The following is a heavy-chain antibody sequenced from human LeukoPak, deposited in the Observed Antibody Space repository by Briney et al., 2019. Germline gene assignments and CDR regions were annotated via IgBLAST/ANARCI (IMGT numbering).Heavy chain of an antibody. D-gene: IGHD2-21*02. J-gene: IGHJ4*02. CDR1: GGSFSGYY. V-gene: IGHV4-34*01. Sequence: PSETLSLTCAVYGGSFSGYYWSWIRQPPGKGLEWIGEINHSGSTNYNPSLKSRVTISVDTSKNQFSLKLSSVTAADTAVYYCARGPHIVVVTATHAFGYWGQGTLVTVSS. CDR3: ARGPHIVVVTATHAFGY. CDR2: INHSGST.